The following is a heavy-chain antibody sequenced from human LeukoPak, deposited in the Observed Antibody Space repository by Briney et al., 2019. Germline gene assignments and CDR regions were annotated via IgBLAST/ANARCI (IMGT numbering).Heavy chain of an antibody. D-gene: IGHD3-10*01. Sequence: GRSLRLSCAASGFTFDDYAMHWVRQAPGKGLEWVSGISWNSGRIGYADSVKGRFTISRDNAKNSLYLQMNSLRAEDTALYYCVQDRVWFGELLNPLFDNWGQGTRVTVSS. V-gene: IGHV3-9*01. J-gene: IGHJ4*02. CDR1: GFTFDDYA. CDR2: ISWNSGRI. CDR3: VQDRVWFGELLNPLFDN.